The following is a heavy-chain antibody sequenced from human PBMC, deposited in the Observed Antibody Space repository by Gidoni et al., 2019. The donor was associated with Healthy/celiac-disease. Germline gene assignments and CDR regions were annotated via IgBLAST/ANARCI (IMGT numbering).Heavy chain of an antibody. CDR1: GGPFSSYT. D-gene: IGHD1-1*01. V-gene: IGHV1-69*02. CDR2: IIPILGIA. CDR3: ATKTGTTFGWFDP. J-gene: IGHJ5*02. Sequence: QVQLVQSGAEVKKPGSSVKVSCKASGGPFSSYTISWVRQAPGQGLEWMGRIIPILGIANYAQKFQGRVTITADKSTSTAYMELSSLRSEDTAVYYCATKTGTTFGWFDPWGQGTLVTVSS.